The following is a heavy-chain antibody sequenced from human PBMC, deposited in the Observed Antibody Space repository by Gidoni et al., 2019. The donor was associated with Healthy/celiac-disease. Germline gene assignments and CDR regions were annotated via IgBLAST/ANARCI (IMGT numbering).Heavy chain of an antibody. CDR3: ASQPYYYDSSGYGAFDI. Sequence: QVQLQQSGPGLVKPSQTLSLTCAISGDSFSSNSAAWNWIRQSPSRGLEWLGRTYYRSKWYNDYAVSVKSRITINPDTSKNQFSLQLNPVTPEDTAVYYCASQPYYYDSSGYGAFDIWGQGTMVTVSS. D-gene: IGHD3-22*01. CDR1: GDSFSSNSAA. V-gene: IGHV6-1*01. CDR2: TYYRSKWYN. J-gene: IGHJ3*02.